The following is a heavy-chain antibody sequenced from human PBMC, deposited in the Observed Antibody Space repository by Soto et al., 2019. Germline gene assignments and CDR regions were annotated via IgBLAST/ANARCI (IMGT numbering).Heavy chain of an antibody. CDR1: GGSISSSIYY. V-gene: IGHV4-39*01. CDR3: ASPYCATTSCTNSFDY. CDR2: IYYSGST. Sequence: SETLSLTCTVSGGSISSSIYYWGWIRQPPGKGLEWIGSIYYSGSTYSNPSLKSRVTISVDTSKNQFSLKLTSVTAADTAVYYCASPYCATTSCTNSFDYWGQGTLVTVSS. D-gene: IGHD2-8*01. J-gene: IGHJ4*02.